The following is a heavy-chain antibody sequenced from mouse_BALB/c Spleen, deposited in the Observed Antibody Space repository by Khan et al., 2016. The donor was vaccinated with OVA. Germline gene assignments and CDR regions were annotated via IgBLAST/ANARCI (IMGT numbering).Heavy chain of an antibody. CDR2: IFPGTGTT. V-gene: IGHV1S132*01. CDR3: ARAYFGNYEFAY. J-gene: IGHJ3*01. D-gene: IGHD2-10*01. Sequence: QVQLQQSGAELVKPGASVTLSCKTSGYTFTSYWIQWVKQRPGQGLGWIGEIFPGTGTTYYNENFKGKATLTVDTSSSTAFMQLSSLTSEDSAVYFCARAYFGNYEFAYWGQGTLVTVSA. CDR1: GYTFTSYW.